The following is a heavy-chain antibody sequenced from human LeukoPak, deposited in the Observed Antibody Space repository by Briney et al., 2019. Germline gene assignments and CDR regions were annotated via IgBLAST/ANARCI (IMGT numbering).Heavy chain of an antibody. Sequence: SETLSLTCAVYGGSLSIYYWSWIRQPPGKGLEWIGEMNHRGSTNYNPSLKSRVSLSVDTSKNQLSLKLTSVSAADTAVYYCARDSTLPTYYDYVWGSYRTEHAFDIWGQGTMVTVSS. CDR2: MNHRGST. V-gene: IGHV4-34*01. CDR1: GGSLSIYY. J-gene: IGHJ3*02. CDR3: ARDSTLPTYYDYVWGSYRTEHAFDI. D-gene: IGHD3-16*02.